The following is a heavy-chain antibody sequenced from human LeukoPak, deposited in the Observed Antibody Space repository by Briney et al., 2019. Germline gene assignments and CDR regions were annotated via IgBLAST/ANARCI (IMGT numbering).Heavy chain of an antibody. CDR1: GFSLSNSG. CDR2: IWSDGSKK. V-gene: IGHV3-30*02. J-gene: IGHJ4*02. D-gene: IGHD1-26*01. CDR3: VKGGVGDKYLDY. Sequence: GGSLRLSCAAFGFSLSNSGMHWVRQAPGKGLEWVAFIWSDGSKKYSADSVKGRFIISRDNSKHTLYLLMSILRPEDTAVYYCVKGGVGDKYLDYWGQGTLVTVSS.